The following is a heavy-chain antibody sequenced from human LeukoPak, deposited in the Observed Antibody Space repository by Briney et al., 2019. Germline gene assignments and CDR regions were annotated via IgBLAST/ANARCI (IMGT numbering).Heavy chain of an antibody. D-gene: IGHD5-12*01. CDR2: IYYSGST. Sequence: SETLFLTCTVSGGSISSSSYYWGWIRQPPGKGLEGIGSIYYSGSTYYNPSLKSRVTISVDTSKNQFYLKLSSVTAADTAVYYCARHHPPRGYSGYDRRGDFDYWGQGTLVTVSS. V-gene: IGHV4-39*01. J-gene: IGHJ4*02. CDR1: GGSISSSSYY. CDR3: ARHHPPRGYSGYDRRGDFDY.